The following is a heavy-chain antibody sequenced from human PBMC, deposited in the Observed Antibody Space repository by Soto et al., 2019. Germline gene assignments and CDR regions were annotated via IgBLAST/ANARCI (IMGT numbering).Heavy chain of an antibody. Sequence: ASVKVSCKASGYTFTSYAMHCVRQAPGQRLEWMGWINAGNGNTKYSQKFQGRVTITRDTSASTAYMELSSLRSEDTAVYYCARVKAAAAPYYYYGMDVWVQGTTVTVSS. V-gene: IGHV1-3*01. CDR3: ARVKAAAAPYYYYGMDV. J-gene: IGHJ6*02. CDR1: GYTFTSYA. D-gene: IGHD6-13*01. CDR2: INAGNGNT.